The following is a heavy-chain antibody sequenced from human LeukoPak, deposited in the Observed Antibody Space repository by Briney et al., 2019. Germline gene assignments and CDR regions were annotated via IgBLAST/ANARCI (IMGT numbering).Heavy chain of an antibody. D-gene: IGHD2-8*01. V-gene: IGHV1-69*04. Sequence: SVKVSCKASGGTFTSYAISWVRQAPGQGLEWMGRIIPILGIANYAQKFQGRVTITADKSTSTAYMELSSLRSEDTAVYYCARSLYADQYDGMDVWGQGTTVTVSS. CDR3: ARSLYADQYDGMDV. CDR2: IIPILGIA. CDR1: GGTFTSYA. J-gene: IGHJ6*02.